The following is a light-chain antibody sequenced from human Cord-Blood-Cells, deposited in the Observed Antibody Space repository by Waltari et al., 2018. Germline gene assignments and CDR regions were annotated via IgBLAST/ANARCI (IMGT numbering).Light chain of an antibody. V-gene: IGKV1-5*01. CDR3: QQYNSYSPWT. Sequence: DIQMTQSPSTLSASVGDRVTITCRASQSISSWLAWYQQKPGKAPKLLIYDASSVERGVPSRFSGSGSGTEFTLTISSLQPDDFATYYCQQYNSYSPWTFGQGTKVEIK. CDR2: DAS. J-gene: IGKJ1*01. CDR1: QSISSW.